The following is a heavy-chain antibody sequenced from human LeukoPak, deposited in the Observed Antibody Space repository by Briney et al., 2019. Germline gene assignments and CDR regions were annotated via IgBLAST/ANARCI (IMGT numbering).Heavy chain of an antibody. Sequence: GGSLRLSCAASGFTFSSYAMSRVRQAPGKGLEWVSYISSSSSYTNYADSVKGRFTISRDNAKNSLYLQMNSLRAEDTAVYYCASYSIAAAGFDYWGQGTLVTVSS. CDR1: GFTFSSYA. CDR2: ISSSSSYT. CDR3: ASYSIAAAGFDY. J-gene: IGHJ4*02. D-gene: IGHD6-13*01. V-gene: IGHV3-21*05.